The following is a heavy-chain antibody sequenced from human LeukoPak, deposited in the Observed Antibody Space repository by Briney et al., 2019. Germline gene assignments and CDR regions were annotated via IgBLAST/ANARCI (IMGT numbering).Heavy chain of an antibody. D-gene: IGHD5-12*01. CDR1: GFTFSRYA. CDR3: AKDRGNTVEVTLDY. V-gene: IGHV3-23*01. J-gene: IGHJ4*02. Sequence: HSGGSLRLSCAASGFTFSRYAMTWVRQAPGKGLEWVSAISGSGGGTFYADSVKGRFTISRDNSYNTLYLQMNSLRAEDAAVYYCAKDRGNTVEVTLDYWGQGTLVTVSS. CDR2: ISGSGGGT.